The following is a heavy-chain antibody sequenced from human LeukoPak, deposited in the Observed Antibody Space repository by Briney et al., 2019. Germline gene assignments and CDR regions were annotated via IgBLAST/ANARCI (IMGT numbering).Heavy chain of an antibody. D-gene: IGHD3-16*01. CDR1: GFIFKTYT. Sequence: GGSLRLSCAASGFIFKTYTMTWVRQAPGKGLEWVSSITGDCKYITYADSVKGRFTISRDNAKNSLYLQVASPRGDDTATYYCAREGNDYYYDQWGQGTLVTVSP. V-gene: IGHV3-21*01. CDR2: ITGDCKYI. CDR3: AREGNDYYYDQ. J-gene: IGHJ4*02.